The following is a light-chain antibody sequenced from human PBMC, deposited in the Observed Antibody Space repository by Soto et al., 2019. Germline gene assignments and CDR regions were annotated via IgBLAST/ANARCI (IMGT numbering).Light chain of an antibody. CDR1: QSVRTY. V-gene: IGKV3-11*01. J-gene: IGKJ3*01. CDR2: DAS. CDR3: QQRSNTFT. Sequence: EIVLTQSPVTLSLSPGERATLSCRASQSVRTYLAWYQVKPGQAPRLLIYDASRRASGVPARFSGSGSGTDFTLTISSLEPEDFALYYCQQRSNTFTFGPGTKVDIK.